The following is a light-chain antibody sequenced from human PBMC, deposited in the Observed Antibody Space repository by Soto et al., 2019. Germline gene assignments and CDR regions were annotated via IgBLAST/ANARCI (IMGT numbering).Light chain of an antibody. V-gene: IGKV3-20*01. CDR1: QSVINNY. CDR3: QQYGSSGT. J-gene: IGKJ1*01. Sequence: EIVLPQSPGTLSLSPGERATLSCRASQSVINNYLACYQQKPGQAPRLLIYGASNRATGIPDRFSGSGSGTDFTLTISRLEPEDFAVYYCQQYGSSGTFGQGTKVDI. CDR2: GAS.